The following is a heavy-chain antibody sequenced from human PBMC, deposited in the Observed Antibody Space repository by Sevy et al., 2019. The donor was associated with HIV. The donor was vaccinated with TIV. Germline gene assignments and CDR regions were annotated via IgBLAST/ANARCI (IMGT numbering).Heavy chain of an antibody. V-gene: IGHV3-74*01. CDR1: GFTFSNYW. CDR2: IDSDDGST. D-gene: IGHD3-10*01. Sequence: GGSLRLSCAASGFTFSNYWMHWVRQDPGKGLVWVSRIDSDDGSTSYADSVKGRFTISRDNAKKTLFLQMNSLRADDSAVYYCARQYYYGSGRIFYYGMDVWGQGTTVTVSS. J-gene: IGHJ6*02. CDR3: ARQYYYGSGRIFYYGMDV.